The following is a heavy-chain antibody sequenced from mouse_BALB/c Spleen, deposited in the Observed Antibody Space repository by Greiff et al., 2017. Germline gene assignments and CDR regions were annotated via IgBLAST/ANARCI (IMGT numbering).Heavy chain of an antibody. D-gene: IGHD2-14*01. J-gene: IGHJ4*01. V-gene: IGHV1S137*01. CDR2: ISTYYGDA. Sequence: VKLMESGAELVRPGVSVKISCKGSGYTFTDYAMHWVKQSHAKSLEWIGVISTYYGDASYNQKFKGKATMTVDKSSSTAYMELARLTSEDSAIYYCARGVRRGDYAMDYWGQGTSVTVSS. CDR1: GYTFTDYA. CDR3: ARGVRRGDYAMDY.